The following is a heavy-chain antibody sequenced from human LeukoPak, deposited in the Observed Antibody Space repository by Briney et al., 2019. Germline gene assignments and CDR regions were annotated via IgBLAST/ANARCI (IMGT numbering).Heavy chain of an antibody. V-gene: IGHV1-2*02. CDR3: AREQWLVRSYYYYYLDV. D-gene: IGHD6-19*01. CDR1: GYTFTGYY. CDR2: INPNSGGT. J-gene: IGHJ6*03. Sequence: ASVTVSCKASGYTFTGYYMHWVRQAPGQGLEWMGWINPNSGGTIYAQKFQGRVTMTRDTSISTAYMELSRLRSDDTAVYYCAREQWLVRSYYYYYLDVWGKGTTVTVSS.